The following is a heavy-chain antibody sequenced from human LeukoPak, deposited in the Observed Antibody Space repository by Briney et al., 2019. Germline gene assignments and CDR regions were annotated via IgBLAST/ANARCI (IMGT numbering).Heavy chain of an antibody. D-gene: IGHD5-18*01. CDR2: IYYSGST. V-gene: IGHV4-59*01. CDR1: GGSISSYY. J-gene: IGHJ4*02. CDR3: ARFSRQAFYSYGYGHFDY. Sequence: PSETLSLTCTVSGGSISSYYWSWIRQPPGKGLEWIGYIYYSGSTNYNPSLKSRVTISVDTSKNQFSLKLSSVTAADTAVYYCARFSRQAFYSYGYGHFDYWGQGTLVTVSS.